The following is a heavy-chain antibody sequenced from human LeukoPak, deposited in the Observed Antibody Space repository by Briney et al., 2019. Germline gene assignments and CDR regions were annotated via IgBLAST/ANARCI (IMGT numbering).Heavy chain of an antibody. V-gene: IGHV4-59*01. CDR1: GGSISSYY. CDR2: IYYSGST. J-gene: IGHJ6*04. D-gene: IGHD4-17*01. CDR3: ARDGERYGMDV. Sequence: SETLSLTCTVSGGSISSYYWSWIRQPPGKGLEWIGYIYYSGSTNYNPSPKSRVTISVDTSKNQFSLKLSSVTAADTAVYYCARDGERYGMDVWGKGTTVTVSS.